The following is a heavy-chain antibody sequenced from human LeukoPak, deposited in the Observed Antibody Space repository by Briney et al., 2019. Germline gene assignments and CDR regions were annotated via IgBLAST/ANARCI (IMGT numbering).Heavy chain of an antibody. CDR2: ISLTGLT. Sequence: KPSETLSLTCGVSGGSISNTNWWSWVRQPPGQGLEWIGEISLTGLTHYNPSLESRVTVSLDKSKNQLSLNLTSVIAADTAVYYCSRENGAFSPFGYWGQGTLVTVLS. D-gene: IGHD2-8*01. CDR1: GGSISNTNW. CDR3: SRENGAFSPFGY. J-gene: IGHJ4*02. V-gene: IGHV4-4*02.